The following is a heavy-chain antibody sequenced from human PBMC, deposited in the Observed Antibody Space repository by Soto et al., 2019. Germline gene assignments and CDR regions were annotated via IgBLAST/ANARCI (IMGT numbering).Heavy chain of an antibody. CDR3: AREGIAARLEY. CDR1: GGIXSRNA. V-gene: IGHV1-69*13. J-gene: IGHJ4*02. D-gene: IGHD6-6*01. CDR2: IITIFGSP. Sequence: SXKVSCKASGGIXSRNAIGWMRQAPGQGLEWMGGIITIFGSPKYAQKFQGRVTITAEESTNTAYMEMSRLRSEDTAMYYCAREGIAARLEYWGQGTLVTVSS.